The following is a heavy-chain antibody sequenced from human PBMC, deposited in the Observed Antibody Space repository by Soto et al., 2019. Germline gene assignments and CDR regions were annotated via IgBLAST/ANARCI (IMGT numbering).Heavy chain of an antibody. Sequence: QVQLVASGGGVVQPGRSLSLSCAASGFTLSGHGLHWVRQAPGKGLEWVAVVTHDGTERHYPDSVKGRFTITRDISKNTFYLQMNSLRVEDTAMYYFAREKNSGYYRTVDYWGQGTRVTVSS. CDR3: AREKNSGYYRTVDY. CDR1: GFTLSGHG. CDR2: VTHDGTER. J-gene: IGHJ4*02. V-gene: IGHV3-30*03. D-gene: IGHD3-10*01.